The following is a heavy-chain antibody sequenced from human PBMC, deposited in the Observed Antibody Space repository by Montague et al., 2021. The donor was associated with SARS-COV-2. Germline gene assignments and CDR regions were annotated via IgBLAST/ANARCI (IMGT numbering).Heavy chain of an antibody. CDR1: GGSISPYY. J-gene: IGHJ4*02. V-gene: IGHV4-59*13. Sequence: SETLSLTCTVSGGSISPYYWNWIRQPPGKGLEWIGYIYYTGGTKYNPSLKSRVSMSVGTSKNQFSLRLTSVGAADTVVYYCARIAMAATFDSWGQGALVTVSS. CDR3: ARIAMAATFDS. D-gene: IGHD6-19*01. CDR2: IYYTGGT.